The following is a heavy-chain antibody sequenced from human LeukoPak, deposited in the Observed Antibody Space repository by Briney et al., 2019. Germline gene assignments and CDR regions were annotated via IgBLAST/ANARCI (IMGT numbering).Heavy chain of an antibody. Sequence: SETLSPTCTVSGGSFSGYYWTWVRQAPGKGLEWIGEINDSGTTNYNASLNNRVTISVDPSKSEFSLKMTSLTAADTAVFYCARALMTLVRGVPRTTWFDPWGQGTLVTVSS. CDR3: ARALMTLVRGVPRTTWFDP. D-gene: IGHD3-10*01. J-gene: IGHJ5*02. CDR2: INDSGTT. CDR1: GGSFSGYY. V-gene: IGHV4-34*01.